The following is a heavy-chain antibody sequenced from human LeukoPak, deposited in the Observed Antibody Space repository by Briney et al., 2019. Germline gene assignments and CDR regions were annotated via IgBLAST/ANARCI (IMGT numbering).Heavy chain of an antibody. CDR1: GFTFSSYA. J-gene: IGHJ6*02. V-gene: IGHV3-30-3*01. CDR3: AKAASSSWPSYYYGMDV. D-gene: IGHD6-13*01. Sequence: GGSLRLSCAASGFTFSSYAMHWVRQAPGKGLEWVAAISYDGSSKYYSDSVRGRFTISKDNSKNTVYLQMSSLRVDDTAVYYCAKAASSSWPSYYYGMDVWGQGTTVTVSS. CDR2: ISYDGSSK.